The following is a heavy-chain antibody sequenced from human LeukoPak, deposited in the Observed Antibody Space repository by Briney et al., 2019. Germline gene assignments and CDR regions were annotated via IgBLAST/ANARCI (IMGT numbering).Heavy chain of an antibody. J-gene: IGHJ3*01. CDR2: ISSSSRSI. Sequence: GGSLTLSCAASGFTFASYRIKWVRQPQGQWMDFVSGISSSSRSIDYADSVKGRFAITRDNATNSVYLEMTSLRAEDTAFYYCVRDETCGVNGEDAFDLWGQGTMVTVSS. CDR1: GFTFASYR. CDR3: VRDETCGVNGEDAFDL. V-gene: IGHV3-21*01. D-gene: IGHD1-1*01.